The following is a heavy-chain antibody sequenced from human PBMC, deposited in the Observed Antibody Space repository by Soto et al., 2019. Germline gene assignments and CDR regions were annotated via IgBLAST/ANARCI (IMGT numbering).Heavy chain of an antibody. CDR1: GYTFTDYW. CDR2: IDPSDSYT. J-gene: IGHJ6*02. D-gene: IGHD3-3*01. CDR3: ARARIIKIFRVVRFETHV. V-gene: IGHV5-10-1*01. Sequence: GESLKISCKGSGYTFTDYWINWVRQMPGKGLEWMGRIDPSDSYTKYSPSFQGHVTISADKSISTAYLEWSSLEASDTAMYYCARARIIKIFRVVRFETHVSGQATTVTLS.